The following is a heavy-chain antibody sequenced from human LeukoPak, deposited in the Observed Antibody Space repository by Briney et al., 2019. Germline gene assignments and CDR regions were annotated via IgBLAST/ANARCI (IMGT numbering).Heavy chain of an antibody. CDR1: GGSISSYY. D-gene: IGHD3-22*01. J-gene: IGHJ4*02. V-gene: IGHV4-59*08. Sequence: SETLSLTCTVSGGSISSYYWSWIRQPPGKGLEWIGYIYYSGSTNYNPSLKSRVTISVDTSKNQFSLKLSSVTAADTAVYYCARHRPSRYYYDSSGYREFDYWGQGTLVTVSS. CDR3: ARHRPSRYYYDSSGYREFDY. CDR2: IYYSGST.